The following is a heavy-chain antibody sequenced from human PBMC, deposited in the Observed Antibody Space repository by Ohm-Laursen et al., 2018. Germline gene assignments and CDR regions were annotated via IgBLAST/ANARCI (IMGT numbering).Heavy chain of an antibody. V-gene: IGHV4-34*01. CDR2: VNHSGST. D-gene: IGHD3-3*01. CDR1: GGSLSDYF. CDR3: ARASFVDFRSGYPSYYFDY. J-gene: IGHJ4*02. Sequence: SDTLSLTCAVYGGSLSDYFWSWIRQPPGKGLEWIGEVNHSGSTNYSPSLKSRVTISVDTSKNQFSLNLSSVTAADTAVYYCARASFVDFRSGYPSYYFDYWGQGTLVTVSS.